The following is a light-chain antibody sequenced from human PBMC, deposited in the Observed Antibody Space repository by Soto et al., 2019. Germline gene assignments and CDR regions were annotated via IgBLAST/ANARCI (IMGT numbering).Light chain of an antibody. V-gene: IGLV2-14*03. CDR1: SSDVGGYNY. J-gene: IGLJ1*01. CDR3: SSYTSSYSYV. CDR2: DVS. Sequence: QSVLTQPASVSGSPGQSITISCTGTSSDVGGYNYVSWYQQHPGKAHKLMIYDVSNQPSGVSYRFSGSKSGNTASLTISGLQAEDEADYYCSSYTSSYSYVFGGGTKVTVL.